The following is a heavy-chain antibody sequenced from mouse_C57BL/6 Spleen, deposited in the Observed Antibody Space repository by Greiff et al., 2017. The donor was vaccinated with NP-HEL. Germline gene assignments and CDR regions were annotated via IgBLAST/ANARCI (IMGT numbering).Heavy chain of an antibody. D-gene: IGHD1-1*01. CDR2: ISDGGSYT. CDR1: GFTFSSYA. Sequence: DVKLVESGGGLVKPGGSLKLSCAASGFTFSSYAMSWVRQTPEKRLEWVATISDGGSYTYYPDNVKGRFTISRDNAKNNLYLQMSHLKSEDTAMYYCARDREYYGSSYDWYFDVWGTGTTVTVSS. J-gene: IGHJ1*03. CDR3: ARDREYYGSSYDWYFDV. V-gene: IGHV5-4*01.